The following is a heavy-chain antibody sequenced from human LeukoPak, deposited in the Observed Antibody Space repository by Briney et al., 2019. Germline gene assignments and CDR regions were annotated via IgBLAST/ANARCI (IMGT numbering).Heavy chain of an antibody. Sequence: SETLTLTCTVSGGSISTNNYHWGWIRQSPGKGLEWIGNIYFSGTTSYNPSLHSRVVISADTSKNQFSLNLHSVIATDTAVYYCVRRSQKQWIGERVDWFAPWGRGTLVVVSS. V-gene: IGHV4-39*01. CDR2: IYFSGTT. J-gene: IGHJ5*02. D-gene: IGHD6-19*01. CDR3: VRRSQKQWIGERVDWFAP. CDR1: GGSISTNNYH.